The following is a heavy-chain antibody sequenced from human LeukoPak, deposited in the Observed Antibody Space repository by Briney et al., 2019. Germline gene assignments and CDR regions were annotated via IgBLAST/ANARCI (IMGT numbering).Heavy chain of an antibody. V-gene: IGHV4-31*11. J-gene: IGHJ4*02. CDR3: ARVDGNGNYVDY. Sequence: SETLSLTCAVYGGSFSAFYWSWIRQHPGKGLEWIGYISYSGNTYYNPSLKSRLTISVDTSKNQFSLKLSSVTAADTAVYYCARVDGNGNYVDYWGQGTLVTVSS. D-gene: IGHD1-1*01. CDR1: GGSFSAFY. CDR2: ISYSGNT.